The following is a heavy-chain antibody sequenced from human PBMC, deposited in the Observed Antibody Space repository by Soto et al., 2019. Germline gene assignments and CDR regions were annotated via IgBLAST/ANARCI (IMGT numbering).Heavy chain of an antibody. J-gene: IGHJ4*02. CDR1: GYTFTSYG. CDR3: ARADDSSGYWPAFDY. D-gene: IGHD3-22*01. CDR2: ISAYNGNT. Sequence: GXSVKVSCKASGYTFTSYGISWVRQAPGQGLEWMGWISAYNGNTNYAQKLQGRVTMTTDTSTSTAYMELRSLRSDDTAVYYCARADDSSGYWPAFDYWGQGTLVTVSS. V-gene: IGHV1-18*01.